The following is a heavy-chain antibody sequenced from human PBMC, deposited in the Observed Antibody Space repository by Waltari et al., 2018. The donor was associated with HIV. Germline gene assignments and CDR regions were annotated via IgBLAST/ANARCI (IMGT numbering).Heavy chain of an antibody. V-gene: IGHV4-39*01. Sequence: QLPLQESGPGLVKPSETLSLTCTVSGGSISSGDYSWGGLRQPPGKGLEWIGSFSYSGSSYYSPSLKSRVTTSVDTSKNELSLKLSSVTAADTAVYYCARILLWPSRYFGSWGQGTLVTVSS. CDR3: ARILLWPSRYFGS. D-gene: IGHD4-17*01. CDR1: GGSISSGDYS. CDR2: FSYSGSS. J-gene: IGHJ4*02.